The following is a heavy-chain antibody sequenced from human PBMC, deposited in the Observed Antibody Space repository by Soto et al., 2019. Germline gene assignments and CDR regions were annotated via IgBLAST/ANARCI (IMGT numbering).Heavy chain of an antibody. CDR1: GFTFSSYG. V-gene: IGHV3-30*18. Sequence: GGSLRLSCAASGFTFSSYGMHWVRQAPGKGLEWVAVISYDGSNKYYADSVKGRFTISRDNSKNTLYLQMNSLRAEDTAVYYCAKGGVYDYGDYGNFDYWGQGTLVTVSS. CDR3: AKGGVYDYGDYGNFDY. J-gene: IGHJ4*02. CDR2: ISYDGSNK. D-gene: IGHD4-17*01.